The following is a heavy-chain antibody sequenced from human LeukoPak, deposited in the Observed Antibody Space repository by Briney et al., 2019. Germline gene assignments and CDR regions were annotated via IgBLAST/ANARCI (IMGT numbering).Heavy chain of an antibody. CDR1: GFTFSSYA. Sequence: GASLRLSCAASGFTFSSYAMSWVRQAPGKGLEWVSANSSGGGSPYYADSVKGRFTISRDNSKNTLYLQMNSLRAEDTAVYYCAKRDCSGGSCRTTTFDYWGQGTLVTVSS. J-gene: IGHJ4*02. D-gene: IGHD2-15*01. CDR2: NSSGGGSP. CDR3: AKRDCSGGSCRTTTFDY. V-gene: IGHV3-23*01.